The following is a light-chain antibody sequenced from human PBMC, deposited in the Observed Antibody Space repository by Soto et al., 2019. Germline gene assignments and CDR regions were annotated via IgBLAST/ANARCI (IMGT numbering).Light chain of an antibody. CDR1: SSNIGAGYD. Sequence: QSVLTQPPSVSGAPGQRVTIYCTGSSSNIGAGYDVHWYQQLPGTAPKLLIYGNSNRPSGVPDRFSGSKSGTSASLAITGLQAEDEADYYCQSYDSSLRRVVFGGGTKLTVL. J-gene: IGLJ2*01. CDR3: QSYDSSLRRVV. V-gene: IGLV1-40*01. CDR2: GNS.